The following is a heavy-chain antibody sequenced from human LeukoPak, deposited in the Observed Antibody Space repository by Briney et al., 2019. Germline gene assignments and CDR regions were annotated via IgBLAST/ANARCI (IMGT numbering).Heavy chain of an antibody. V-gene: IGHV4-31*03. J-gene: IGHJ3*02. Sequence: SQTLSLTCTVSGGSISSGGYYWIWIRQHPGKGLEWIVYIYYSGSTYYNPSLKSRVTISVDTSKNQFSLKLSSVTAADTAVYYCARARYYYGSGSYSFNADAFDIWGQGTMVAVSS. CDR2: IYYSGST. CDR1: GGSISSGGYY. D-gene: IGHD3-10*01. CDR3: ARARYYYGSGSYSFNADAFDI.